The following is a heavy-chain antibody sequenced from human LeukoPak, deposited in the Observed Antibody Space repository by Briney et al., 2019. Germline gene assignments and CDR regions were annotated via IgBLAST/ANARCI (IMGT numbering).Heavy chain of an antibody. D-gene: IGHD3-10*01. CDR3: ARYVVYGSGKYYFDY. Sequence: SSETLSLTCTVSGGSVSSTTYYWSWIRQPPGKGLEWIASINYSGSTYYNPSPKSRVTISVDTSENQFSLKLSSVTAADTAVYYCARYVVYGSGKYYFDYWGQGTLVTVSS. V-gene: IGHV4-39*01. CDR2: INYSGST. J-gene: IGHJ4*02. CDR1: GGSVSSTTYY.